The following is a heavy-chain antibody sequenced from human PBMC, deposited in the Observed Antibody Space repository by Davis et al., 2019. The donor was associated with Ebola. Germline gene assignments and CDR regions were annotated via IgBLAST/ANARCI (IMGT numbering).Heavy chain of an antibody. CDR1: VGSFSGYY. CDR3: ARGEYGFGELFSWYYGMDA. Sequence: MPSETLSLTCAVYVGSFSGYYWSWIRQPPGKGLEWIGEINHSGSTNYNPSLKSRVTISVDTSKNQFSLKLSSVTAADTAVYYCARGEYGFGELFSWYYGMDAWGQGTTVTVSS. J-gene: IGHJ6*02. D-gene: IGHD3-10*01. CDR2: INHSGST. V-gene: IGHV4-34*01.